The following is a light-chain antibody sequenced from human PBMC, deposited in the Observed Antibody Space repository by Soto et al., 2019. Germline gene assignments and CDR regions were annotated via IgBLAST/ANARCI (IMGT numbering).Light chain of an antibody. V-gene: IGKV3-15*01. CDR1: QSVSNN. CDR3: QQCNNWPLT. CDR2: GAS. J-gene: IGKJ4*01. Sequence: EIVMTQSPATLSASPGERATLSCRASQSVSNNLAWYQQKPGQAPRLLVYGASTRATGVPARFSGSGSGTEFTLTISSLQSEDFAVYYCQQCNNWPLTFGGGTEVEIK.